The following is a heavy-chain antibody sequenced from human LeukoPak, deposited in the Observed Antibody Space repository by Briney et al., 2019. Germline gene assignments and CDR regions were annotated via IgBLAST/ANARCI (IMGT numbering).Heavy chain of an antibody. D-gene: IGHD5-18*01. CDR2: IMPTLGIT. CDR1: GDSFNRFA. CDR3: ARGHTDSIHY. J-gene: IGHJ4*02. V-gene: IGHV1-69*04. Sequence: ASVKVSCKPSGDSFNRFAVNWVRQAPGQGLEWMGRIMPTLGITNYAKEFQARVTITADFSPSAAYMELKNLTSLDTAVYYCARGHTDSIHYWGQGTQVTVSS.